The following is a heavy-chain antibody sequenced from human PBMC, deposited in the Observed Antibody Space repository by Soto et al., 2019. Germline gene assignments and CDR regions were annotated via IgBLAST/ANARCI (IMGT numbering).Heavy chain of an antibody. CDR1: GDSISTYY. CDR3: ARGRFDYIWGSPAPYLDY. CDR2: IYNSAST. Sequence: PSETLSLTCTVSGDSISTYYWTWIRQAPGKGLEWIGYIYNSASTKYNPSLKSRVTISVDTSKNQFSLKLSSVTAADTAVYYCARGRFDYIWGSPAPYLDYWGQGALVTVSS. V-gene: IGHV4-59*01. J-gene: IGHJ4*02. D-gene: IGHD3-16*01.